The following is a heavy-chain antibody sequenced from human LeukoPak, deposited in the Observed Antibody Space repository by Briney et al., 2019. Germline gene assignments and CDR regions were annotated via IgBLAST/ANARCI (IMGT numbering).Heavy chain of an antibody. V-gene: IGHV3-33*01. D-gene: IGHD2-8*01. CDR3: ARDRHCVNGVCHSPAGMDV. Sequence: PGGSLRLSCAASGFILNSYGMHWVRQAPGKGLEWVADIWFGGKNQHFADSVRGRFAISRDNSKNTVYLQINSLRAEDTAVYYCARDRHCVNGVCHSPAGMDVWGQGTTVTVSS. CDR2: IWFGGKNQ. J-gene: IGHJ6*02. CDR1: GFILNSYG.